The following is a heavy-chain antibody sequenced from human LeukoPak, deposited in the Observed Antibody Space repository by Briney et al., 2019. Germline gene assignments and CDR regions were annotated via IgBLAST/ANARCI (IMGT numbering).Heavy chain of an antibody. CDR2: INPDGSGK. V-gene: IGHV3-7*01. CDR1: GFTLSNYW. CDR3: ARGGHRQKEF. D-gene: IGHD3-10*01. Sequence: PGESLRLSCAASGFTLSNYWMTWVRQSPGKGLEWVAIINPDGSGKYYVDSMKGRFTISRDNAKNSLYLQMSSLRAEDTAVYYCARGGHRQKEFWGQGTLVTVSS. J-gene: IGHJ4*02.